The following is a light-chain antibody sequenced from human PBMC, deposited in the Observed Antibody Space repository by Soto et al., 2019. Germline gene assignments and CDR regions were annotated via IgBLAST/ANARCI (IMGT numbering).Light chain of an antibody. J-gene: IGKJ2*01. CDR2: GSS. CDR3: QQYGSSPPYT. Sequence: EVVLTQSPGTLSLSPGETATLSCRASQSVSNNYLAWYQQKPGQSPKLLIFGSSDRATGIPDRFSGSGSGTDFTLTISSLEPEDFAVYYCQQYGSSPPYTFGPGTKLEIK. CDR1: QSVSNNY. V-gene: IGKV3-20*01.